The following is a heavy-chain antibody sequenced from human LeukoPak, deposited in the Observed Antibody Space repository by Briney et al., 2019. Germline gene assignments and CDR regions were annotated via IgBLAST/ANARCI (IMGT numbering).Heavy chain of an antibody. CDR1: GFTFSSYW. CDR2: IKQDGSEK. D-gene: IGHD2-8*02. Sequence: PGGSLRLSCAASGFTFSSYWMGWVRQAPGKGLEWVANIKQDGSEKYYVDSVKGRFTISRDNSKNILYLQMNSLTVEDTAVYYCALDCCTGSRFDHWGQGTLVTVSS. J-gene: IGHJ4*02. V-gene: IGHV3-7*03. CDR3: ALDCCTGSRFDH.